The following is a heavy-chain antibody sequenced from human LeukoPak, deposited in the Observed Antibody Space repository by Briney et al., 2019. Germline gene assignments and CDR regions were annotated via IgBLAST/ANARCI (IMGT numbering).Heavy chain of an antibody. CDR3: TRGHHYFVSGSYYNF. J-gene: IGHJ4*02. CDR1: GYTFTGYY. Sequence: ASAKVSCKASGYTFTGYYIFWVRQAPGQGLEWMGWINPNSGGTNYAQKFQGRVTMTRDTSISTAYMELSRLRSDDTAVFYCTRGHHYFVSGSYYNFWGQGTLVTVSS. V-gene: IGHV1-2*02. CDR2: INPNSGGT. D-gene: IGHD3-10*01.